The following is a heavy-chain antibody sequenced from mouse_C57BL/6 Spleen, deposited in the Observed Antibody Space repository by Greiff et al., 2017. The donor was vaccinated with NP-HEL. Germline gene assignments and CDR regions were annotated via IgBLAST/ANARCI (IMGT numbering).Heavy chain of an antibody. V-gene: IGHV1-80*01. Sequence: VQLQQSGAELVKPGASVKISCKASGYAFSSYWMNWVKQRPGKGLEWIGQIYPGDGDTNYNGKFKGKATLTADKSSSTAYMQLSSLTSEDSAVYFGARSTTTVVARWYFDVWGTGTTVTVSS. CDR1: GYAFSSYW. D-gene: IGHD1-1*01. J-gene: IGHJ1*03. CDR3: ARSTTTVVARWYFDV. CDR2: IYPGDGDT.